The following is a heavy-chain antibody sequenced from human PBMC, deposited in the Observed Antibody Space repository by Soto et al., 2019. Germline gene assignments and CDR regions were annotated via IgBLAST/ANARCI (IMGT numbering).Heavy chain of an antibody. D-gene: IGHD5-18*01. CDR1: GDSLSSHY. V-gene: IGHV4-4*07. J-gene: IGHJ4*02. CDR2: THSSVST. Sequence: TSETLSLTCSVFGDSLSSHYWAWIRQPAGKGLEWIGRTHSSVSTNYNPSLESRVTMSIDTSKNQFSLRLSSVTAADTAVYYCARDGSRGNNYGIIDYWGQGILVTVSS. CDR3: ARDGSRGNNYGIIDY.